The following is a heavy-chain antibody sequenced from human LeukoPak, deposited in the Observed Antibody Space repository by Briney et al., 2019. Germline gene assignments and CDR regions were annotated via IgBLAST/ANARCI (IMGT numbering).Heavy chain of an antibody. J-gene: IGHJ4*02. D-gene: IGHD5-18*01. CDR2: INHSGST. Sequence: PSETLSLTCAVYGGSFSGYYWSWIRQPPGKGLEWSGEINHSGSTNYNPSLKSRVTISVDTSKNKFSLKLSSVTAADTAVYYCARRDTAMVDYWGQGTLVTVSS. CDR1: GGSFSGYY. V-gene: IGHV4-34*01. CDR3: ARRDTAMVDY.